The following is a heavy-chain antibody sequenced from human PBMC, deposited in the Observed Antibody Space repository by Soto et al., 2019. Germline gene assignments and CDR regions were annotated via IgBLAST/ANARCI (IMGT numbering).Heavy chain of an antibody. J-gene: IGHJ6*02. V-gene: IGHV4-34*01. D-gene: IGHD6-13*01. CDR3: ARKIAAAGTTYYYYGMDV. Sequence: HVQLQQWGAGLLKPSETLSLTCAVYGGSFSGYYWSWIRQPPGKGLEWIGEINHSGSTNYNPSLKSRVTISLDTSKNQFSLKLSSVTAADTAVYYCARKIAAAGTTYYYYGMDVWGQGTTVTVSS. CDR1: GGSFSGYY. CDR2: INHSGST.